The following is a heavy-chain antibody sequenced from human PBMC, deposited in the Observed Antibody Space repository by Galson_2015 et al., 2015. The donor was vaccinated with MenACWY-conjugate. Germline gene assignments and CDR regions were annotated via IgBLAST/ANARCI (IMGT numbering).Heavy chain of an antibody. Sequence: SLRLSCAASGFRFSGYDMHWVRQSPGEGLEWVALIRYDGIHKNYSESVKGRFTISRDNSKNTLTLQMNSLRVEDTAVYYCAKIGGDFRSGYRPQWGQGTLVTVSS. V-gene: IGHV3-30*02. J-gene: IGHJ4*02. CDR1: GFRFSGYD. CDR2: IRYDGIHK. CDR3: AKIGGDFRSGYRPQ. D-gene: IGHD3-3*01.